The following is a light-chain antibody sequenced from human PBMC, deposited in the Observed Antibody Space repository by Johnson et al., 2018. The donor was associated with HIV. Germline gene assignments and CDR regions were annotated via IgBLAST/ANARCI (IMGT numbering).Light chain of an antibody. Sequence: QSVLTQPPSVSAAPGQKVSISCSGNSSSIGSNYVSWYQQLPGAAPKLLIFENNKRPSGIPGRFSGSKSGPSATLGITGLQTGDEADYYCGTWDSSLTSYVFGAGTKVTVL. V-gene: IGLV1-51*02. CDR2: ENN. CDR3: GTWDSSLTSYV. J-gene: IGLJ1*01. CDR1: SSSIGSNY.